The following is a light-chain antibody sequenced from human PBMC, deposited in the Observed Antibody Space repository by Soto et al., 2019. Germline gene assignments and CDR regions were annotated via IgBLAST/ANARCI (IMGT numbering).Light chain of an antibody. CDR1: QSVLYSPSNRNF. CDR3: QQYYSLPYT. J-gene: IGKJ2*01. CDR2: RAS. Sequence: DIVMTQSPDSLAVSLGERATINYKSSQSVLYSPSNRNFLAWYQQKAGQPPKLIIYRASSRESGVPDRISGSESGTEFTLTISSLQAEDVAVYYCQQYYSLPYTFGQGTKLEIK. V-gene: IGKV4-1*01.